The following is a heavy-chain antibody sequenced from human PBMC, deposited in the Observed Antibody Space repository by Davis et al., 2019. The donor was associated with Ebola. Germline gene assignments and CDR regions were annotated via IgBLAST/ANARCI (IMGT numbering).Heavy chain of an antibody. CDR1: GYTFTGYY. J-gene: IGHJ4*02. D-gene: IGHD5-12*01. CDR2: IIPIFGTA. CDR3: ARDLSGYQLDY. Sequence: SVKVSCKASGYTFTGYYMHWVRQAPGQGLEWMGGIIPIFGTANYAQKFQGRVTITADESTSTAYMELSSLRSEDTAVYYCARDLSGYQLDYWGQGTLVTVSS. V-gene: IGHV1-69*13.